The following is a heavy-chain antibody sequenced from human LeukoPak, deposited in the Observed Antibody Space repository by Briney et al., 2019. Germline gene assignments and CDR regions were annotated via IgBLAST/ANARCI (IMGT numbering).Heavy chain of an antibody. J-gene: IGHJ4*02. D-gene: IGHD1-7*01. Sequence: GGSLRLSCAASGFTFSNYAMTWVRQTPGKGLEWVSIVTGSGISTYYVDSVKGRFTISRDNAKNSLYLQMNSLRAEDTAVYYCARAWITGTAYDYWGQGTLVTVSS. CDR2: VTGSGIST. V-gene: IGHV3-48*04. CDR1: GFTFSNYA. CDR3: ARAWITGTAYDY.